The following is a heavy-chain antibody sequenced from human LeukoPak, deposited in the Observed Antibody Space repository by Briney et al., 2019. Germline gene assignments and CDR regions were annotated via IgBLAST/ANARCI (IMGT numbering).Heavy chain of an antibody. CDR3: ARTAEDSYCYYNVFDY. CDR1: GFSLSTSGMR. CDR2: NDWDENK. J-gene: IGHJ4*02. D-gene: IGHD5-18*01. Sequence: SAPALVKPTQTLTLTCTFSGFSLSTSGMRVSWIRQPPGKALERIARNDWDENKFYSTTLTTRLTISKDTSKNQVVLTMTTMDPVDTATYYCARTAEDSYCYYNVFDYWGQGTLVTVAS. V-gene: IGHV2-70*04.